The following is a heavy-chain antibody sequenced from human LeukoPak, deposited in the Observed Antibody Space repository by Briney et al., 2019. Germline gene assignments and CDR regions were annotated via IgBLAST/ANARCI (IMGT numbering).Heavy chain of an antibody. V-gene: IGHV3-23*01. J-gene: IGHJ4*02. CDR3: AKDQGYSSSSRIFDY. CDR1: GFTFRSYA. CDR2: ISGSGGST. D-gene: IGHD6-13*01. Sequence: PGGSLRLSCAVSGFTFRSYAMSWVRQAPGKGLEWVSAISGSGGSTYYADSVKGRFTISRDNSKNTLYLQMNSLRAEDTAVYYCAKDQGYSSSSRIFDYWGQGTLVTVSS.